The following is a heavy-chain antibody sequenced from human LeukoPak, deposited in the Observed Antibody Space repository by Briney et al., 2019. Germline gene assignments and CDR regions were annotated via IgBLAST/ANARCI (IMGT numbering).Heavy chain of an antibody. CDR1: GFTFSSYT. CDR3: AKDRAYGSSWSIPYYYGMDV. J-gene: IGHJ6*02. V-gene: IGHV3-23*01. CDR2: ITTSDGNT. D-gene: IGHD6-13*01. Sequence: GGSLRLSCAASGFTFSSYTMSWVRQAPGKGLEWVSTITTSDGNTYYADSVKGRFTVSRDNSKNTLYLQMNSLRAEDTAVYYCAKDRAYGSSWSIPYYYGMDVWGQGTTVIVSS.